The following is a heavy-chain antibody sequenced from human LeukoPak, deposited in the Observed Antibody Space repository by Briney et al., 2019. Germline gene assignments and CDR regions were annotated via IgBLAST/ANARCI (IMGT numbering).Heavy chain of an antibody. CDR2: INQDGSAR. J-gene: IGHJ4*02. D-gene: IGHD2-2*01. Sequence: PGGSLRLSCAASGLTISRNWMSWVRQAPGKGLEWVANINQDGSARDYVDSVRGRLTISRDNPKNSLFLQMNSLRAEDTALYYCARHDCSSTSCSQSLDYWGRGTLVTVSS. V-gene: IGHV3-7*01. CDR1: GLTISRNW. CDR3: ARHDCSSTSCSQSLDY.